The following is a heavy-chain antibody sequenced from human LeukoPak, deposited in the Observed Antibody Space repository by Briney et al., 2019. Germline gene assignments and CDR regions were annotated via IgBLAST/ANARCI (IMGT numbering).Heavy chain of an antibody. CDR3: AKDIPDSTTPLTSCDS. CDR1: GFTFDDYA. CDR2: ISWNSGSI. Sequence: PGGSLRLSCAASGFTFDDYAMHWVRQAPGKGLEWVSGISWNSGSIGYADSVKGRFTISRDNAKNSLYLQMNSLRAEDTALYYIAKDIPDSTTPLTSCDSWGHGTLVTVS. V-gene: IGHV3-9*01. D-gene: IGHD2/OR15-2a*01. J-gene: IGHJ5*01.